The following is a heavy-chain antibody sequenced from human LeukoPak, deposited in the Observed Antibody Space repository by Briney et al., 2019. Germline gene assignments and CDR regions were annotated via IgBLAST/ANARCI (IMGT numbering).Heavy chain of an antibody. V-gene: IGHV4-59*08. D-gene: IGHD3-10*01. J-gene: IGHJ2*01. CDR3: ARPRVAGRTGWHFDV. CDR2: IYYIGNT. CDR1: GGSISNYY. Sequence: SETLSLTCTVSGGSISNYYWSWVRQPPGEGLEWIGYIYYIGNTDYNPSLKSRVSISVDTSKNQFSLNLKSVTATDTALYYCARPRVAGRTGWHFDVWGRGTLVTVSS.